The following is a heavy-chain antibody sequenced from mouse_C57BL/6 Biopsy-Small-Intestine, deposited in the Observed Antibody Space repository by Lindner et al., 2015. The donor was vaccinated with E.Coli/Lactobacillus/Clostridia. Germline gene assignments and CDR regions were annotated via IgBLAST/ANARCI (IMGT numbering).Heavy chain of an antibody. D-gene: IGHD4-1*01. V-gene: IGHV14-1*01. CDR1: GFNIKDYY. CDR3: TRSGGYYAMDY. CDR2: IDPEDGDT. J-gene: IGHJ4*01. Sequence: VQLQESGAELVKPGASVKLSCTASGFNIKDYYMHWVKQRTEQGREWIGRIDPEDGDTEYAPKFQGKATMTADTSSNTAYLQLSSLTSEDTAVYYCTRSGGYYAMDYWGQGTSVTVSS.